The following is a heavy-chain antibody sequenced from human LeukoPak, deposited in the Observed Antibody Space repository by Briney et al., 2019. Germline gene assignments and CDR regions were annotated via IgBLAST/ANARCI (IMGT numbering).Heavy chain of an antibody. CDR1: GGSFSAYY. CDR3: ARVSRLWWARDI. CDR2: INHSGST. Sequence: KPSVTLTLTCAVYGGSFSAYYWSWIRQPPGKGLEWIGEINHSGSTNYIPSLKSRVNISVDTSKNQFSLKLSSVTAADTAVYYCARVSRLWWARDIWGQGTMVTVSS. V-gene: IGHV4-34*01. D-gene: IGHD2-21*01. J-gene: IGHJ3*02.